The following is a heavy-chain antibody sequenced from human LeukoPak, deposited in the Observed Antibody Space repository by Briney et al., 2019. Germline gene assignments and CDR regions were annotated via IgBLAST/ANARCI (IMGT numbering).Heavy chain of an antibody. Sequence: GGSLRLSCAASGFTFTTYAMSWVRQAPGKGLEWVSSITRSGDNTYYADSVKGRLTISRDNSKNTLYLQMNSLRAEDTAVYYCAKDWEVFDYWGQGTLVTVSS. D-gene: IGHD1-26*01. CDR2: ITRSGDNT. CDR1: GFTFTTYA. V-gene: IGHV3-23*01. J-gene: IGHJ4*02. CDR3: AKDWEVFDY.